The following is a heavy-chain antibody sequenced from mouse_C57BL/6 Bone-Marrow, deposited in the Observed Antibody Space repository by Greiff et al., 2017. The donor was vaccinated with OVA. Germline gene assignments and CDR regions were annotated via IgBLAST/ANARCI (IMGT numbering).Heavy chain of an antibody. CDR2: IDPENGDT. V-gene: IGHV14-4*01. CDR3: TTRGLPRSFDY. J-gene: IGHJ2*01. CDR1: GFNIKDDY. D-gene: IGHD2-2*01. Sequence: VHVKQSGAELVRPGASVKLSCTASGFNIKDDYMHWVKQRPEQGLEWIGWIDPENGDTEYASKFQGKATITADTSSNTAYLQLSSLTSEDTAVYYCTTRGLPRSFDYWGQGTTLTVSS.